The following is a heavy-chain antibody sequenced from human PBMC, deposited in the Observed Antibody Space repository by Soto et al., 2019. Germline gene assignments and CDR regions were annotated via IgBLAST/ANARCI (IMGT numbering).Heavy chain of an antibody. Sequence: LSLTCAVSGGSIISINWWSWVRQPPGKGLEWIGEIYHSGSTTYNPSLRGRVTISVDKSKNQFYLKVSSVTAADSAVYHCARGYNEFDYWGQGTLVTVSS. V-gene: IGHV4-4*02. J-gene: IGHJ4*02. CDR1: GGSIISINW. CDR2: IYHSGST. CDR3: ARGYNEFDY. D-gene: IGHD1-1*01.